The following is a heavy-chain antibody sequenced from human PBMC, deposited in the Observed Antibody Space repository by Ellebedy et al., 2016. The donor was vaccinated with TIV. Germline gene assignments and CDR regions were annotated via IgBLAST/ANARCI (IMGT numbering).Heavy chain of an antibody. Sequence: PGGSLRLSCAASGITFSDYHMDWVRQAPGKGLEWIGRVRHERRGYRTEYVASVKGRLTVWRDDSKSSLYLQMDNLKLEDTAVYYCAASSDGNIHDYWGQGILVTASS. CDR3: AASSDGNIHDY. D-gene: IGHD3-22*01. CDR1: GITFSDYH. J-gene: IGHJ4*02. CDR2: VRHERRGYRT. V-gene: IGHV3-72*01.